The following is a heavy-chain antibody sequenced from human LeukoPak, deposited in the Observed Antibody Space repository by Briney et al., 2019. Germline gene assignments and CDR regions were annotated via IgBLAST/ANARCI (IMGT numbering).Heavy chain of an antibody. V-gene: IGHV1-8*01. D-gene: IGHD2-2*01. CDR3: ARTVVVPANYYYYYMDV. Sequence: ASVKVSCKASGYTFTSYDINWVRQATGQGLEWMGWMNPNSGNTGYAQKFQGRVTMTRDTSISTAYMELSRLRSDDTAVYYCARTVVVPANYYYYYMDVWGKGTTVTVSS. CDR2: MNPNSGNT. J-gene: IGHJ6*03. CDR1: GYTFTSYD.